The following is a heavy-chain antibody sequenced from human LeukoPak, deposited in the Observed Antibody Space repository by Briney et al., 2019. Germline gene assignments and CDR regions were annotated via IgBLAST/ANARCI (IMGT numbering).Heavy chain of an antibody. CDR2: ISYDGSNK. CDR1: GFTFSSYA. V-gene: IGHV3-30-3*01. J-gene: IGHJ4*02. Sequence: TGGSLRLSCAASGFTFSSYAMHWVRQAPGKGLEWVAVISYDGSNKYYADSVKGRFTISRDNSKNTLYLQMNSLRAEDTAVYYCARAHDYWGQGTLVTVSS. CDR3: ARAHDY.